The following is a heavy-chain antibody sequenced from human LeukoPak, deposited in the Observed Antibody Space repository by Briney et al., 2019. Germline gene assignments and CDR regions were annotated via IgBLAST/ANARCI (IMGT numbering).Heavy chain of an antibody. CDR1: GFTFSSYG. CDR3: ARTYVVVTSENAFDI. D-gene: IGHD2-21*02. CDR2: ISSSSNYI. J-gene: IGHJ3*02. V-gene: IGHV3-21*01. Sequence: GGSLRLSCAASGFTFSSYGMNWVRQAPGKGLEWVSSISSSSNYIYYADSVKGRFTISRDNAKNSLVLQMNSLRAEDTAVYYCARTYVVVTSENAFDIWGQGTMVTVSS.